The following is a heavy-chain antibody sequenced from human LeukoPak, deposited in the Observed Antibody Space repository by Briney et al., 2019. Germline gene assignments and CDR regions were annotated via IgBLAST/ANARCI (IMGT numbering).Heavy chain of an antibody. Sequence: SVKVSCTASGGTFSSYAISWVRQAPGQGLEWMGRIIPILGIANYAQKFQGRVTITADKSTSTAYMELSSLRSEDTAVYYCARGGKYYYDSRRGFDYWGQGTLVTVSS. CDR3: ARGGKYYYDSRRGFDY. J-gene: IGHJ4*02. V-gene: IGHV1-69*04. CDR2: IIPILGIA. D-gene: IGHD3-22*01. CDR1: GGTFSSYA.